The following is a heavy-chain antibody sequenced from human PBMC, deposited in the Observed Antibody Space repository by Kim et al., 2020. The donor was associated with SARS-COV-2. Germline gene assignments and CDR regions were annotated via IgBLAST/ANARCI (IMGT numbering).Heavy chain of an antibody. J-gene: IGHJ4*02. CDR1: GSSISSGYY. D-gene: IGHD1-26*01. Sequence: SETLSLTCTVSGSSISSGYYWGWIRQPPGKGLEWIGSIYHSGSTYYSPSLKSRVPISVDTSKNQFSLKLTSVTAADTAVYYCARGLRVGATSGFDFWGQGTLVTVSS. V-gene: IGHV4-38-2*02. CDR3: ARGLRVGATSGFDF. CDR2: IYHSGST.